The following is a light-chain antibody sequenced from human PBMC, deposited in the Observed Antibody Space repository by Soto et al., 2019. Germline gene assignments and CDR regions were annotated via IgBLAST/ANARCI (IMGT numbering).Light chain of an antibody. CDR2: EVN. CDR1: SSDIGGYNY. Sequence: QSALTQPASVSGSPGQSITISCTGTSSDIGGYNYVSWYQQHPGKAPKLMIYEVNNRPSGVSNRFSGPKSGNTASLTISGLQAEDEADYYCSSYTSSSTLWVFGGGTKLTVL. V-gene: IGLV2-14*01. CDR3: SSYTSSSTLWV. J-gene: IGLJ3*02.